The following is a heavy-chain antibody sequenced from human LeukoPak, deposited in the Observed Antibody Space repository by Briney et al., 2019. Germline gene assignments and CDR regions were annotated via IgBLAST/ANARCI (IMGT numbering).Heavy chain of an antibody. D-gene: IGHD3-3*01. V-gene: IGHV3-23*01. CDR2: ISGSGGST. CDR3: AKDDYDFWSGYRFDP. CDR1: GFTFSSYA. J-gene: IGHJ5*02. Sequence: GGSLRLSCAASGFTFSSYAMSWVRQAPGKGLEWVSAISGSGGSTYYADSVKGRFTISRDNSKNTLYLQMNSLRAEDTAVYYCAKDDYDFWSGYRFDPWGQGTLVTVSS.